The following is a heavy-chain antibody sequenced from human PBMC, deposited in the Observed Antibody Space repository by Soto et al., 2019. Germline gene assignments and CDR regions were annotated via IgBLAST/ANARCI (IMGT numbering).Heavy chain of an antibody. CDR2: IFYDGNT. V-gene: IGHV4-34*12. D-gene: IGHD3-22*01. CDR1: GGSFSGYY. CDR3: ARSPYYYDSSGPNWFDP. Sequence: SETLSLTCAVYGGSFSGYYWSWIRQPPGKGLEWIGDIFYDGNTNYNPSLKSRVTISVDTSKNQFSLKLSSVTAADTAVYYCARSPYYYDSSGPNWFDPWGQGTLVTVSS. J-gene: IGHJ5*02.